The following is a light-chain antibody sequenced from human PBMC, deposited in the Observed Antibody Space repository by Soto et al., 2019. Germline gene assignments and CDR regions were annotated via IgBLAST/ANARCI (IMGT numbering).Light chain of an antibody. CDR2: AAS. Sequence: DIPMTQSPSSLSASVGDRVTITCRASQSIDSYLNWYQQKPGKAPKLLIYAASSLQSGVPSRFSGSGSGTAFTLTISSLQPEDFATYYCQQSYSTPYTFVQGTKLEIK. J-gene: IGKJ2*01. CDR1: QSIDSY. V-gene: IGKV1-39*01. CDR3: QQSYSTPYT.